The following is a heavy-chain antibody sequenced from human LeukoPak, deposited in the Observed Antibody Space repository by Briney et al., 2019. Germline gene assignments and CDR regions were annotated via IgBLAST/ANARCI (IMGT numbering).Heavy chain of an antibody. D-gene: IGHD2/OR15-2a*01. Sequence: GASVKVSCKASGGTFSSYAISWVRQAPGQGLEWMGGIIPIFGTANYAQKFQGRVTITTDESTSTAYMELSSLRSEDTAVYYCARLSTGGAYYYYYMDVWGKGTTVTVSS. V-gene: IGHV1-69*05. CDR3: ARLSTGGAYYYYYMDV. CDR2: IIPIFGTA. CDR1: GGTFSSYA. J-gene: IGHJ6*03.